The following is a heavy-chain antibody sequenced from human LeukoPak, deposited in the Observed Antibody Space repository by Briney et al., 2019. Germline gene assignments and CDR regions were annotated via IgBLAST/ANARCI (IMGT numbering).Heavy chain of an antibody. Sequence: GGSLRLSCAASGFTFSSYAMHWVRQAPGKGLEWVAVISYDGSNKYYADSVKGRFTISRDNSKNTLYLQMNSLRREDTAVYYCAKDGQLGGSSWFTLYFDYWGQGTLVTVSS. CDR1: GFTFSSYA. CDR3: AKDGQLGGSSWFTLYFDY. J-gene: IGHJ4*02. CDR2: ISYDGSNK. D-gene: IGHD6-13*01. V-gene: IGHV3-30-3*01.